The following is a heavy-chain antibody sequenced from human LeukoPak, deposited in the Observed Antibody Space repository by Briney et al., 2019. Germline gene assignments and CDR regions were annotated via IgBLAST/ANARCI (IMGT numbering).Heavy chain of an antibody. CDR2: IYYIGST. CDR3: ARGDYGSGSRNANWFDP. Sequence: SETLSLTCTVSGGSISTYYWSWIRQPPGKGLEWIGYIYYIGSTNYNPSFKSRVAISVDTSKNQFSLKLRSVTAADTAVYYCARGDYGSGSRNANWFDPWGQGTLVTVSS. CDR1: GGSISTYY. D-gene: IGHD3-10*01. J-gene: IGHJ5*02. V-gene: IGHV4-59*01.